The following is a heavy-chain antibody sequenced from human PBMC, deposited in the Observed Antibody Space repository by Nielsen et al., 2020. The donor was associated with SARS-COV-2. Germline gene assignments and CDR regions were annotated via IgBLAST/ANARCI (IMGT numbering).Heavy chain of an antibody. CDR1: GFTFSSYW. V-gene: IGHV3-33*06. Sequence: GESLKISCAASGFTFSSYWLSWFPQPPGKGLEWVAVIWYDGSNKYYADSVKGRFTISRDNSKNTLYLQMNSLRAEDTALYYCAKFYSSGWYLSIWGQGTMVTVSS. D-gene: IGHD6-19*01. CDR3: AKFYSSGWYLSI. CDR2: IWYDGSNK. J-gene: IGHJ3*02.